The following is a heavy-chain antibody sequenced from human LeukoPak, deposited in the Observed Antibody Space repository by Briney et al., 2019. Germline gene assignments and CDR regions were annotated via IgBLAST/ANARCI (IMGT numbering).Heavy chain of an antibody. CDR1: RFTFSSYW. D-gene: IGHD3-10*01. CDR2: ISGSGGST. V-gene: IGHV3-23*01. CDR3: AKPHSITMVRVRVGVFDY. Sequence: QPGGSLRLSCAASRFTFSSYWMSWVRQAPGKGLEWVSAISGSGGSTYYADSVKGRFTISRDNSKNTLYLQMNSLRAEDTAVYYCAKPHSITMVRVRVGVFDYWGQGTLVTVSS. J-gene: IGHJ4*02.